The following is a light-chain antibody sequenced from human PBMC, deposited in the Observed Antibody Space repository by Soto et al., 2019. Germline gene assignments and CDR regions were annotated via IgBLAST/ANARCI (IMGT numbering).Light chain of an antibody. CDR2: GAS. V-gene: IGKV3-15*01. CDR3: QQYNNWPRT. Sequence: EIVMTQSPATLSVSPGERATLSCRASQSVSNNLVWYQQKPGQAPRLLIYGASTRATVIPARFSGSGSGTEFTLTISGLQSEYFAIYYCQQYNNWPRTFGQGTKVEIK. J-gene: IGKJ1*01. CDR1: QSVSNN.